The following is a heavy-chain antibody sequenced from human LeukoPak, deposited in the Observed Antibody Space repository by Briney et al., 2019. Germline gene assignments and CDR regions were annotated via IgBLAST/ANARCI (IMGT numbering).Heavy chain of an antibody. CDR1: GGTFISYA. D-gene: IGHD2-2*01. J-gene: IGHJ4*02. Sequence: ASVKVSCKASGGTFISYAISWVRQAPGQGLEWMGGMVPIFGTANYAQKFQSRVTITTKESTSTAYMELRSLRSEDTAVYYCYRGEKYQLVSVAKYEDWGQGTLVTVSS. CDR3: YRGEKYQLVSVAKYED. CDR2: MVPIFGTA. V-gene: IGHV1-69*05.